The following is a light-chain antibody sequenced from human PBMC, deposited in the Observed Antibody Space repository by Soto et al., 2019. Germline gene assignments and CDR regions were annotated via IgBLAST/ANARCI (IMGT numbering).Light chain of an antibody. Sequence: VMPQFPSTLSVYPVEIVPLSCRASQSVGGSLAWYRQKPGQAPRFLIYGASTRATGIPARFRGSGSGTEFTLTIDSLQSEDFAVYYCQQYDDWPPAFGGGTKVDI. CDR1: QSVGGS. CDR2: GAS. V-gene: IGKV3-15*01. J-gene: IGKJ4*01. CDR3: QQYDDWPPA.